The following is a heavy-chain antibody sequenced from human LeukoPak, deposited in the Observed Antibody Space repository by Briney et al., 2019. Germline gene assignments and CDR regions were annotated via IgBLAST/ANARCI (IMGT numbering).Heavy chain of an antibody. Sequence: SETLSLTCIVSGDSISNYYWSWIRQPPGKGLEWIGYIYYSGSTNYNPSLKSRVTISVDTSKNQFSLKLSSVTAADTAVYYCARGDSSSWYYYYYMDVWGKGTTVTVSS. V-gene: IGHV4-59*01. CDR2: IYYSGST. CDR1: GDSISNYY. D-gene: IGHD6-13*01. CDR3: ARGDSSSWYYYYYMDV. J-gene: IGHJ6*03.